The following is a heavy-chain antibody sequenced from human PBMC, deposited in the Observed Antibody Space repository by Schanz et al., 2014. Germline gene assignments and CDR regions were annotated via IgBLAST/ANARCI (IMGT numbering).Heavy chain of an antibody. V-gene: IGHV3-23*01. CDR1: GFTFFGSFA. Sequence: EVQLLESGGGLVQPGGSLRLSCVASGFTFFGSFAMSWVRQAPGKGLELVSGMSGSGSTADYADSVKGRFTISRDNSRKTLYLQMNSLRADDTAVYYCVKDVYNYGIFDYWGQGTLVTVSS. CDR2: MSGSGSTA. CDR3: VKDVYNYGIFDY. D-gene: IGHD3-16*01. J-gene: IGHJ4*02.